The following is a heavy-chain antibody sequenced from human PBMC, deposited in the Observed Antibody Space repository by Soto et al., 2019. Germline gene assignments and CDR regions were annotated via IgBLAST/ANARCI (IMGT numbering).Heavy chain of an antibody. CDR2: ISYDGSNK. J-gene: IGHJ4*02. CDR3: AKDGPFDY. CDR1: GFTFSSYG. V-gene: IGHV3-30*18. Sequence: ESGGGVVQPGRSLRLSCAASGFTFSSYGMHWVRQAPGKGLEWVAVISYDGSNKYYADSVKGRFTISRDNSKNTLYLQMNSLRAEDTAVYYCAKDGPFDYWGQGTLVTVSS.